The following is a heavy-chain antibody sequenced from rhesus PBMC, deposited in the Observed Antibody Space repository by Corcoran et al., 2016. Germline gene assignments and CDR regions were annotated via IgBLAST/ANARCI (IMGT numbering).Heavy chain of an antibody. CDR2: ISNVVCST. V-gene: IGHV3-178*01. CDR1: GFTFSSYE. D-gene: IGHD6-31*01. CDR3: ARGEGAYSSEFTFDY. Sequence: DVQLVESGGGLVKPGGSLRLSCVASGFTFSSYEMHWVRQAPGKGLEWVSRISNVVCSTWYADSLKGRFTISRENAKNTLYLQMNSLRAEDTAVYYGARGEGAYSSEFTFDYWGQGVLVTVSS. J-gene: IGHJ4*01.